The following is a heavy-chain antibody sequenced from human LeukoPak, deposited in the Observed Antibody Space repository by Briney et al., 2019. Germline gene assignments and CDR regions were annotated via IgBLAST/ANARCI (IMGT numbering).Heavy chain of an antibody. V-gene: IGHV3-15*07. D-gene: IGHD2-2*01. CDR2: IKSKTDGGTT. J-gene: IGHJ6*02. CDR1: GFTFSNAW. Sequence: GGSLRFSCAASGFTFSNAWMNWVRQAPGKGLEWVGRIKSKTDGGTTDYAAPVKGRFTISRDDSKNTLYLQMNSLKTEDTAVYYCTTDRDIVVVPAASYYYGMDVWGQGTTVTVSS. CDR3: TTDRDIVVVPAASYYYGMDV.